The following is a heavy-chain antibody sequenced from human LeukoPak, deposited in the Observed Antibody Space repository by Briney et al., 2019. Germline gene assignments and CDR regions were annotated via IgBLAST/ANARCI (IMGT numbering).Heavy chain of an antibody. CDR3: ARAQYYDSSGYEEWKYYFDY. D-gene: IGHD3-22*01. Sequence: PSETLSLTCTVSGYSISSGYYWGWIRQPPGKGLEWIGSIYHSGSTYYNPSLKSRVTISVDTSKNQFSLKLSSVTAADTAVYYCARAQYYDSSGYEEWKYYFDYWGQGTLVTVSS. J-gene: IGHJ4*02. V-gene: IGHV4-38-2*02. CDR1: GYSISSGYY. CDR2: IYHSGST.